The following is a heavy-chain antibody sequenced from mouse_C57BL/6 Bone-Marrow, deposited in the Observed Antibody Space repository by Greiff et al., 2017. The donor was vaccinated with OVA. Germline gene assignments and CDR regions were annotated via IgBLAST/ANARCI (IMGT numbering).Heavy chain of an antibody. CDR2: IYPRSGNT. D-gene: IGHD1-1*01. CDR1: GYTFTSYG. V-gene: IGHV1-81*01. J-gene: IGHJ2*01. Sequence: VQLQQSGAELARPGASVKLSCKASGYTFTSYGISWVKQRTGQGLEWIGEIYPRSGNTYYNEKFKGKATLTADKSSSTAYMELRSLTSEDSAVYFGARRGGSGSGDYGGQGTTLTVSS. CDR3: ARRGGSGSGDY.